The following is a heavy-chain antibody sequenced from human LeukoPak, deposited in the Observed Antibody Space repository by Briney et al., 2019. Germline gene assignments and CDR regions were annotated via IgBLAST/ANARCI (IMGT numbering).Heavy chain of an antibody. D-gene: IGHD6-25*01. CDR1: GFTFSKAW. V-gene: IGHV3-15*01. J-gene: IGHJ4*02. CDR2: VKRKTDGGTT. CDR3: ATSNSNGLSLFDY. Sequence: GGSLRLSCAASGFTFSKAWMSWVRQAPGKGREWVGHVKRKTDGGTTEYAAPVKGRFIISRDDLKETLYLQMNSLKTEDSAVYYCATSNSNGLSLFDYWGQGTLVTVSS.